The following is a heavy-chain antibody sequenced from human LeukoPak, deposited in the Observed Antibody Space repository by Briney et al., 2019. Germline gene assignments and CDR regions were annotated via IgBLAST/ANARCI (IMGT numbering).Heavy chain of an antibody. Sequence: PSETLSLTCTVSGGSITSDIFYWNWIRQHPGKGLEWIGSIHNSRGASYNPSLESRLTISLDTSGNQFFLKMSYVTAADTAMYYCGKVGGNSNSWGQGTLVTVSS. CDR2: IHNSRGA. J-gene: IGHJ4*02. V-gene: IGHV4-31*03. D-gene: IGHD4-23*01. CDR1: GGSITSDIFY. CDR3: GKVGGNSNS.